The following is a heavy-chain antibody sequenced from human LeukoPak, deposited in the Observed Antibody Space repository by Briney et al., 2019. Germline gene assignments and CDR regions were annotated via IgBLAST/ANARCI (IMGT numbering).Heavy chain of an antibody. CDR2: VRTKGGGT. CDR3: VRSLAVAGKDY. J-gene: IGHJ4*02. CDR1: GFTFSIFV. D-gene: IGHD6-19*01. Sequence: GGSLRLSCSASGFTFSIFVMYWVRQAPGKGLEFVSAVRTKGGGTHYADSVKGRFTISRDNSKNTLYLQMSSLRPEDTAVYYCVRSLAVAGKDYWGQGILVTVSS. V-gene: IGHV3-64D*06.